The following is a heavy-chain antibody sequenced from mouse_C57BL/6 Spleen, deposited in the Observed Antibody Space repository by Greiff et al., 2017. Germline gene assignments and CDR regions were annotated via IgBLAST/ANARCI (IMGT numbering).Heavy chain of an antibody. CDR1: GFTFSDYY. D-gene: IGHD2-1*01. J-gene: IGHJ4*01. Sequence: EVKLVESEGGLVQPGSSMKLSCTASGFTFSDYYMAWVRQVPEKGLEWVANINYDGSSTYYLDSLKSRFIISRDNAKNILYLQMRSLKSEYTATYYCARDRAYGNYVGDYAMYYWGQGTSVTVSS. V-gene: IGHV5-16*01. CDR3: ARDRAYGNYVGDYAMYY. CDR2: INYDGSST.